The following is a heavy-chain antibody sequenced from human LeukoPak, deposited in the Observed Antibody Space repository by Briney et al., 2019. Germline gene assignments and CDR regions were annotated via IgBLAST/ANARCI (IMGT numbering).Heavy chain of an antibody. CDR2: INHSGST. D-gene: IGHD3-16*01. V-gene: IGHV4-34*01. J-gene: IGHJ4*02. CDR1: GFTFSNAW. Sequence: GSLRLSCAASGFTFSNAWMSWVRQAPGKGLEWVGEINHSGSTNYNPSLKSRVTISVDTSKNQFSLKLSSVTAADTAVYYCARVSGLRLGDLRGYYFDYWGQGTLVTVSS. CDR3: ARVSGLRLGDLRGYYFDY.